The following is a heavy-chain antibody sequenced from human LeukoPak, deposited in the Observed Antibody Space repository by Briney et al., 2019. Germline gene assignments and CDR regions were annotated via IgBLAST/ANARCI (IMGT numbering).Heavy chain of an antibody. D-gene: IGHD1-1*01. V-gene: IGHV4-39*01. CDR2: IYYSGST. CDR3: ARRRYIRGPDVVNPFDY. CDR1: GGSISSSSYY. Sequence: SETLSLTCTVSGGSISSSSYYWGWIRQPPGKGLEWIGSIYYSGSTYYNPSLKSRVTISVDTSKNQFSLKLSSVTAADTAVYYCARRRYIRGPDVVNPFDYWGQGTLVTVSS. J-gene: IGHJ4*02.